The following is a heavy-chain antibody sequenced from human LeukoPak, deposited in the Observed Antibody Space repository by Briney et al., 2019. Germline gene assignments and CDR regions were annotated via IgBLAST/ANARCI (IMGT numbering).Heavy chain of an antibody. Sequence: GASVKVSCKASGYTFTSYGISWVRQAPGQGLEWIGWISAYNGNTNYAQKLQGRVTMTTDTSTSTAYMELRSLRSDDTAVYYCARGAPYDFWSAYYYYMDVWGKGTTVTVSS. CDR3: ARGAPYDFWSAYYYYMDV. CDR2: ISAYNGNT. V-gene: IGHV1-18*01. D-gene: IGHD3-3*01. CDR1: GYTFTSYG. J-gene: IGHJ6*03.